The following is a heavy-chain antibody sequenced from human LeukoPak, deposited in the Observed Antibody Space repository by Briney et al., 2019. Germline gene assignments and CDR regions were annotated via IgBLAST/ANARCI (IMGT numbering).Heavy chain of an antibody. J-gene: IGHJ4*02. CDR1: GFTFSNFG. CDR3: AKGRSSWYYFDY. D-gene: IGHD6-13*01. V-gene: IGHV3-30*02. Sequence: GSLRLSCAASGFTFSNFGIHWVRQAPGKGLEWVAFIRYDGSNKYYADSVKGRFTISRDNSKNMLYMQMNSLRAEDTAVYYCAKGRSSWYYFDYWGQGTLVTVSS. CDR2: IRYDGSNK.